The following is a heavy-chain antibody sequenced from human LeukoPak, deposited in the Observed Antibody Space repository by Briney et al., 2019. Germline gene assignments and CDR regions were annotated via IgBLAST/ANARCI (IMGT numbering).Heavy chain of an antibody. CDR2: IYTSGST. V-gene: IGHV4-39*07. Sequence: SETLSLTCTVSGGSISSNSYYWGWIRQPPGKGLEWIGRIYTSGSTNYNPSLKSRVTMSVDTSKNQFFLKLSSVTAADTAVYYCARDSSSWHPVYYYYMDVWGKGTTVTISS. CDR3: ARDSSSWHPVYYYYMDV. CDR1: GGSISSNSYY. J-gene: IGHJ6*03. D-gene: IGHD6-13*01.